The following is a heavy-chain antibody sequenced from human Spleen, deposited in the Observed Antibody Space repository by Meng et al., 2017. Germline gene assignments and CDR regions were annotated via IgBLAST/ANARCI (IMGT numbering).Heavy chain of an antibody. CDR1: GFTFSNYA. CDR2: MNQDGSEK. CDR3: ARGAYFDY. V-gene: IGHV3-7*01. J-gene: IGHJ4*02. Sequence: GGSLRLSCAASGFTFSNYAMSWVRQAPGKGLEWVAKMNQDGSEKYYVDSVKGRFTISRDNAKTSLYLQMNSLRVEDTAVYYCARGAYFDYWGQGTLVTVSS.